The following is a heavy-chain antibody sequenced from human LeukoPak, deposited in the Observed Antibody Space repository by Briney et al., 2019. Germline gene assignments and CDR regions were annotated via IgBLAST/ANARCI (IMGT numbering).Heavy chain of an antibody. Sequence: SETLSLTCTVSGGSFSSSSYSWGWIRQPPGKGLEWTGSIYYSGSTYDNPSLKSRVTISVDTSKNQFSLKLSSVTAADTAVYYCARSDCSSTSCYAFDIWGQGTMVTVSS. D-gene: IGHD2-2*01. V-gene: IGHV4-39*01. J-gene: IGHJ3*02. CDR2: IYYSGST. CDR1: GGSFSSSSYS. CDR3: ARSDCSSTSCYAFDI.